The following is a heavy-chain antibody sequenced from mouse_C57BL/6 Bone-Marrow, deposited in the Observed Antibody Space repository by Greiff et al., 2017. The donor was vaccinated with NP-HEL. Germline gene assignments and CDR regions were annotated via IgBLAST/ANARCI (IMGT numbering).Heavy chain of an antibody. CDR1: GFTFSSYG. V-gene: IGHV5-6*01. D-gene: IGHD4-1*01. J-gene: IGHJ2*01. Sequence: EVKLVESGGDLVKPGGSLKLSCAASGFTFSSYGMSWVRQTPDKRLEWVATISSGGSYTYYPDSVKGRFTISRDNAKNTLYLQMSSLKSEDTAMYYCARHETGGYFDYGGQGTALTVSS. CDR3: ARHETGGYFDY. CDR2: ISSGGSYT.